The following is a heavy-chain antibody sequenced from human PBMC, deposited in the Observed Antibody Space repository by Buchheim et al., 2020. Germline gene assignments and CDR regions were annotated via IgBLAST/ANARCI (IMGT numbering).Heavy chain of an antibody. Sequence: QVQLQESGPGLVKPSGTLSLTCTVSGGSISDTNWWTWVRQPPGKGLEWIGEIQHSGNSNYNPSLKSRVTISVDESKNHFSLRLTSVTAADTAVYYCAYSSGWYRIDSWGQGTL. V-gene: IGHV4-4*02. CDR1: GGSISDTNW. CDR3: AYSSGWYRIDS. J-gene: IGHJ4*02. CDR2: IQHSGNS. D-gene: IGHD3-22*01.